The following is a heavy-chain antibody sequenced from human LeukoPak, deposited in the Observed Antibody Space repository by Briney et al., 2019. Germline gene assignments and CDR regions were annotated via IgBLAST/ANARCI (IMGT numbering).Heavy chain of an antibody. CDR3: ARVRGFGPDTAMAY. D-gene: IGHD5-18*01. Sequence: SETLSLTCAVYGGSFSGYYWSWIRPPPGKGLEWIGEINHSGSTNYNPSLKSRVTISVDTSKNQFSLKLSSVTAADTAVYYCARVRGFGPDTAMAYWGQGTLVTVSS. J-gene: IGHJ4*02. V-gene: IGHV4-34*01. CDR2: INHSGST. CDR1: GGSFSGYY.